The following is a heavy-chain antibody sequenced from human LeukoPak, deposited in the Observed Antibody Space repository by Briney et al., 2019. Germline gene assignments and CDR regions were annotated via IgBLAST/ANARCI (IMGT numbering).Heavy chain of an antibody. CDR1: GYTFTGYY. CDR2: INPNSGGT. D-gene: IGHD5-18*01. Sequence: ASVKVSCKASGYTFTGYYMHWVRQAPGQGLEWMGWINPNSGGTNYAQKFQGRVTMTRDTSISTAYMELSRLRSDDTAVYYCARDRGKGSRYSYGLIAFDIWGQGTMVTVSS. J-gene: IGHJ3*02. CDR3: ARDRGKGSRYSYGLIAFDI. V-gene: IGHV1-2*02.